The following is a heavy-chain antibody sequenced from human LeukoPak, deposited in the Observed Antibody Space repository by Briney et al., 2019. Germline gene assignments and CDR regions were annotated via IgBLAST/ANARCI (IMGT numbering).Heavy chain of an antibody. CDR2: ISYDGSDK. CDR3: ARDLGTSSGSY. Sequence: GGSLRLSCAASGFTFRSYALHWVRQAPGKGLEWVAVISYDGSDKDYVDSVKGRFAISRDNSGNTLYLQMNSLRAEDTAVYYCARDLGTSSGSYWGQGTLVTVSS. V-gene: IGHV3-30*09. D-gene: IGHD3-22*01. J-gene: IGHJ4*02. CDR1: GFTFRSYA.